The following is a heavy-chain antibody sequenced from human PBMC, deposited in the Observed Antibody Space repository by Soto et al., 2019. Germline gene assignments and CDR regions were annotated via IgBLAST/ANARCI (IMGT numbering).Heavy chain of an antibody. D-gene: IGHD3-22*01. CDR3: TPDPVTYYYDSSGYHRIY. V-gene: IGHV3-15*07. CDR2: IKSKTDGGTT. J-gene: IGHJ4*02. Sequence: PGGSLRLSCAASGFTFSNAWMNWVRQAPGKGLEWVGRIKSKTDGGTTDYAAPVKGRFTISRDDSKNTLYLQMNSLKTEDTAVYYCTPDPVTYYYDSSGYHRIYWGQGTLVTVSS. CDR1: GFTFSNAW.